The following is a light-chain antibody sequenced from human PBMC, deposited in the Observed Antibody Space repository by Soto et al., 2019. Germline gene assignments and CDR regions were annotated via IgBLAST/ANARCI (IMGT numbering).Light chain of an antibody. V-gene: IGKV1-5*03. CDR3: RHYNSYSEA. CDR2: KAS. J-gene: IGKJ1*01. Sequence: DIQMTQTHSTLSGSVGDRVTITCRASQTISSWLAWYQQKAGKAPKLLIYKASTLKSGVPSRFSGSGSGTEFTLTISSLQPDDFATYYCRHYNSYSEAFGQGTKVDI. CDR1: QTISSW.